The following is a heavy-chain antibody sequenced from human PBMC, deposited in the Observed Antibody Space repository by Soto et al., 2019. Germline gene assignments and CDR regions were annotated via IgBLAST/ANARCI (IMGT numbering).Heavy chain of an antibody. Sequence: QVQLVESGGGVVQPGRSLRLSCAASGFTFSSYGMHWVRQAPGKGLEWVAVISYDGSNKYYADSVKGRFTISRDNSKNTLYLQMNSLRAEDTVVYYCAKGTIGGSYYEYYYYGMDVWGQGTTVTVSS. CDR1: GFTFSSYG. J-gene: IGHJ6*02. CDR2: ISYDGSNK. D-gene: IGHD1-26*01. CDR3: AKGTIGGSYYEYYYYGMDV. V-gene: IGHV3-30*18.